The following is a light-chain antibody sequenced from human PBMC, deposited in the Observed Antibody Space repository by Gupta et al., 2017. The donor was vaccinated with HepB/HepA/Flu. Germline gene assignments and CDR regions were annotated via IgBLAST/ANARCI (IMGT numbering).Light chain of an antibody. CDR1: NIGSKS. V-gene: IGLV3-21*04. Sequence: SYVLTQPPSVSVAPGKTARITCGGNNIGSKSVHWYQQKPGQAPVLVIYYDSDRPSGIPERFSGSNSGNTATLTISRVEAGDEADYYCQVWDSSSDHLVFGGGTKLTFL. CDR3: QVWDSSSDHLV. CDR2: YDS. J-gene: IGLJ2*01.